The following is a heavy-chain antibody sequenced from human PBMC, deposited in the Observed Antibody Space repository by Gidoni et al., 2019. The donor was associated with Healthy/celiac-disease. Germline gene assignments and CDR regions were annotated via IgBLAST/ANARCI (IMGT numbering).Heavy chain of an antibody. J-gene: IGHJ6*03. CDR2: IWYDGSNK. CDR3: ARDPRSSWRYLGYYYYYYMDV. CDR1: GFPFSSYG. Sequence: QVQLVESGGGVVQPGRSLRLSCAASGFPFSSYGLHWVRQAPGKGLEWVAVIWYDGSNKYYADSVKGRFTISRDNSKNTLYLQMNSLRAEDTAVYYCARDPRSSWRYLGYYYYYYMDVWGKGTTVTVSS. D-gene: IGHD6-13*01. V-gene: IGHV3-33*01.